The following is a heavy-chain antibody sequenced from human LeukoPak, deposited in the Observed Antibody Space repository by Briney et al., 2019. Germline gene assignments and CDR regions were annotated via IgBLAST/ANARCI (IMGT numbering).Heavy chain of an antibody. V-gene: IGHV1-8*03. J-gene: IGHJ3*02. CDR2: MNPNSGNT. CDR3: ARVSSDPWTFDI. CDR1: GYTFTSYD. Sequence: ASVKVSCKASGYTFTSYDINWVRQATGQGLEWMGWMNPNSGNTGYAQKFQGRVTITRNTSISTAYMELSSLRSEDTAVYYCARVSSDPWTFDIWGQGTMVTVSS. D-gene: IGHD6-6*01.